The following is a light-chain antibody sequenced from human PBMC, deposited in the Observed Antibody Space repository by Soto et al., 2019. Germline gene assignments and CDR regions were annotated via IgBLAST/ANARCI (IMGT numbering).Light chain of an antibody. CDR3: QQYDTSPFT. CDR1: QGISSY. CDR2: AAS. Sequence: AIRMTQSPSSLSASTGDRVTITCRASQGISSYLAWYQQKPGKAPKLLIYAASTLQSGVPSRFSGSGSGTDFTLTISCLQSEDFAVYYCQQYDTSPFTFGPGTKVDVK. V-gene: IGKV1-8*01. J-gene: IGKJ3*01.